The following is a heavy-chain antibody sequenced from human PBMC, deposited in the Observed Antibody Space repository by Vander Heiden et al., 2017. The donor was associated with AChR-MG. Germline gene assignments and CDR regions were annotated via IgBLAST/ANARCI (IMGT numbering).Heavy chain of an antibody. J-gene: IGHJ4*02. D-gene: IGHD5-18*01. V-gene: IGHV1-24*01. CDR3: ATLGYSYGNNDY. Sequence: QVQLVQSGAEVKKPGAPGKVSCKVSGYTLNELSMHWVRRAPGKGLEWMGGFDPEDGETIYAQKFQGRVTMTEDTSTDTAYMELSSLRSEDTAVYYCATLGYSYGNNDYWGQGTLVTVSS. CDR2: FDPEDGET. CDR1: GYTLNELS.